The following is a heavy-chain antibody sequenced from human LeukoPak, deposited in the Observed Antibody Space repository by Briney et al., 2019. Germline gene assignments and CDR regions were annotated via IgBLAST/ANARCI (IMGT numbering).Heavy chain of an antibody. V-gene: IGHV1-69*13. CDR2: IIPIFGTA. CDR3: AREGYYDSSGSYFDY. CDR1: GGTFSSYA. J-gene: IGHJ4*02. D-gene: IGHD3-22*01. Sequence: SVKVSCRASGGTFSSYAISWVRQAPGQGLEWMGGIIPIFGTANYAQKFQGRVTITADESTSTAYMELSSLRSEDTAVYYCAREGYYDSSGSYFDYWGQGTLVTVSS.